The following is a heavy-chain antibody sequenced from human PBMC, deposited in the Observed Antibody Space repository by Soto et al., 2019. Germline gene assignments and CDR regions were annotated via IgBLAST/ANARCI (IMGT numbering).Heavy chain of an antibody. Sequence: EVQLLESGGGLVQPGGSLRLSCAASGFTFSSYAMNWVRQAPGKGLEWVSAISGSGGSTYYADSVKGRFTISRDNSKHALYLQMNSLRDAVTAVYHCAKPIGGYEAFDIWGQGTMVTVSS. CDR1: GFTFSSYA. J-gene: IGHJ3*02. V-gene: IGHV3-23*01. CDR3: AKPIGGYEAFDI. D-gene: IGHD3-16*01. CDR2: ISGSGGST.